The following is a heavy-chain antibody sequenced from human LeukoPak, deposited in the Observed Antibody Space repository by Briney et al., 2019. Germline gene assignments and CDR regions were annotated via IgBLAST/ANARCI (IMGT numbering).Heavy chain of an antibody. V-gene: IGHV3-30*19. Sequence: QPGGSLRLSCAASGFTFSSYGMHWVRQAPGKGLEWVAIISYDGSKTYYADSVKGRFTISRDNSKNTLYLQMNSLTAEDTAVYYCARGEYYFDYWGQGTLVTVSS. CDR3: ARGEYYFDY. CDR2: ISYDGSKT. J-gene: IGHJ4*02. CDR1: GFTFSSYG.